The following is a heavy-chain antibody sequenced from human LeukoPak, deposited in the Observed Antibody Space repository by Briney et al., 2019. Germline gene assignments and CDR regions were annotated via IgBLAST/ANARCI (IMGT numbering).Heavy chain of an antibody. Sequence: GESLKISCKASGCSFTNQWIGWVRQMPGKGLEWMGIIYPADSDTRYSPSFQGQVTISADKSISTAYLQWSSLKASDTAMYYCARPVTVAGRFYFDYWGQGTLVTVSS. CDR2: IYPADSDT. V-gene: IGHV5-51*01. J-gene: IGHJ4*02. CDR1: GCSFTNQW. D-gene: IGHD6-19*01. CDR3: ARPVTVAGRFYFDY.